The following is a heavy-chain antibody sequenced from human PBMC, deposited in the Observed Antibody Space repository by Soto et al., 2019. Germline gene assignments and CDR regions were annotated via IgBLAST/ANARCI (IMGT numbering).Heavy chain of an antibody. CDR3: ARGYCTNGVCPSGYYYYGMDV. V-gene: IGHV1-69*13. D-gene: IGHD2-8*01. Sequence: GASVKVSCKASVGTFSSYAISWVRQAHRQGLEWMGGIIPIFGTANYAQKFQGRVTITADESTSTAYMELSSLRSEDTAVYYCARGYCTNGVCPSGYYYYGMDVWGQGTTVTVSS. CDR2: IIPIFGTA. CDR1: VGTFSSYA. J-gene: IGHJ6*02.